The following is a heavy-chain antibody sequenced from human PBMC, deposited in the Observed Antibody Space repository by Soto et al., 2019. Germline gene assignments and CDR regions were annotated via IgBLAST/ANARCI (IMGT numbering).Heavy chain of an antibody. Sequence: QVQLVESGGGVVQPGRSLRLSCAASGFTFSSYGMHWVRQAPGKGLEWVAVIWYDGSNKYYADSVKGRFTISRDNSKNTLYLQMNSLRAEDTAVYYCARDGLYSIAVAGTSGRLVYRGQGTLVTVSS. CDR1: GFTFSSYG. D-gene: IGHD6-19*01. CDR3: ARDGLYSIAVAGTSGRLVY. J-gene: IGHJ4*02. CDR2: IWYDGSNK. V-gene: IGHV3-33*01.